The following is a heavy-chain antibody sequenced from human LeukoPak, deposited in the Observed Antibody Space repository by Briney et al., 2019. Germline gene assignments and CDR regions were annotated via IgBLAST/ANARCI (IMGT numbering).Heavy chain of an antibody. D-gene: IGHD6-13*01. CDR3: ARVDAGHYYYGMDV. CDR2: INPNSGDT. J-gene: IGHJ6*02. V-gene: IGHV1-2*02. CDR1: GYTFTGYY. Sequence: ASVKVSCKASGYTFTGYYMHWVRQAPGQGLEWMGWINPNSGDTNYAQKFQGRVTMTRDTSISTAYMELSRLRSDDTAVYSCARVDAGHYYYGMDVWGQGTTVTVSS.